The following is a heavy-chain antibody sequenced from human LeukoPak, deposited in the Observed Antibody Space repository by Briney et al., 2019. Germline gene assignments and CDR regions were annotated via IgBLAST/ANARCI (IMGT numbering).Heavy chain of an antibody. CDR1: GFTFSSYS. CDR2: ISSSSSYI. V-gene: IGHV3-21*01. D-gene: IGHD5-24*01. Sequence: GGSLRLSCAASGFTFSSYSMNWVRQAPGKGLEGVSCISSSSSYIYYADSVKGRFTISRDNAKNSLYLQMNSLRAEDTAVYYCAREPLDGYPGYWGQGTLVTVSS. CDR3: AREPLDGYPGY. J-gene: IGHJ4*02.